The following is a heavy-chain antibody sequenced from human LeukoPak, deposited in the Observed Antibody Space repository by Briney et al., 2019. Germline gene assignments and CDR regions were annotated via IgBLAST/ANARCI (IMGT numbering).Heavy chain of an antibody. V-gene: IGHV4-4*07. CDR2: IYTSGNT. Sequence: KPSETLSLACTVSGGSISSYYWSWIRQPAGKGLEWIGHIYTSGNTNYDPSLKSRVTMSVDTSKNQFSLKLSSVIAADTAVYFCAREVGTIATRKAFDYWGQGTLVTVSS. CDR1: GGSISSYY. J-gene: IGHJ4*02. D-gene: IGHD6-6*01. CDR3: AREVGTIATRKAFDY.